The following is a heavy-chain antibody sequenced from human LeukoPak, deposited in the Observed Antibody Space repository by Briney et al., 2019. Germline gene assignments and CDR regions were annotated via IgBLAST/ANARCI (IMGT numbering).Heavy chain of an antibody. Sequence: SQTLSLTCTVSGGSISSGSYYWSCIRQPAGKGLEWIGRIYTSGSTNYNPSLKSRVTISVDTSKNQFSLKLSSVTAADTAVYYCARVPVLRFLENPEHGGFDPWGQGTLVTVSS. V-gene: IGHV4-61*02. CDR2: IYTSGST. CDR3: ARVPVLRFLENPEHGGFDP. D-gene: IGHD3-3*01. J-gene: IGHJ5*02. CDR1: GGSISSGSYY.